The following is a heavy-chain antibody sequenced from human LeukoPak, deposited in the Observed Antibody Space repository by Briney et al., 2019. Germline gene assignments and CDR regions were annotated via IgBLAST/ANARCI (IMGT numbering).Heavy chain of an antibody. V-gene: IGHV1-2*02. CDR3: ARDAIVRDYSNSDY. J-gene: IGHJ4*02. Sequence: GASVKVSCTASGYTFTAYYIHWVRQAPGQGLEWMGWINPNSGGTNYAQKFQGRVTMTRDTSISTAYMELSRLTSDDTAVYYCARDAIVRDYSNSDYWGQGTLVTVSS. CDR2: INPNSGGT. CDR1: GYTFTAYY. D-gene: IGHD4-11*01.